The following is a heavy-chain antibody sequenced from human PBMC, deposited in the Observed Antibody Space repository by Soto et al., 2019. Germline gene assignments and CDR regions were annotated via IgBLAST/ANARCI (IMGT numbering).Heavy chain of an antibody. Sequence: PGGSLRLSCAASGLTFCTYVMSWVRKTPGKGPEWVSTIGGGGSSTYYADSVKGRFTISRDNSKNTLYLQMNSLRAEDTAVYYCAREPLWFGDSATDPYDNNDYWGQGTLVTVSS. V-gene: IGHV3-23*01. CDR2: IGGGGSST. J-gene: IGHJ4*02. CDR1: GLTFCTYV. D-gene: IGHD3-10*01. CDR3: AREPLWFGDSATDPYDNNDY.